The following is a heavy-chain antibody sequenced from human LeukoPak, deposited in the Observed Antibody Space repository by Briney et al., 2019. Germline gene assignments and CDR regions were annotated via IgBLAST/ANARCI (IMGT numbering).Heavy chain of an antibody. CDR2: IIPIFGTA. J-gene: IGHJ4*02. CDR3: ERVYYDSSCYFDPFDY. D-gene: IGHD3-22*01. CDR1: GGTFSSYA. V-gene: IGHV1-69*05. Sequence: SVKVSCKASGGTFSSYAISWVRQAPGQGLEWMGRIIPIFGTANYAQKFQGRVTITTDESTSTAYMELSSLRSEDTAVYYCERVYYDSSCYFDPFDYWGQGTLVTVSS.